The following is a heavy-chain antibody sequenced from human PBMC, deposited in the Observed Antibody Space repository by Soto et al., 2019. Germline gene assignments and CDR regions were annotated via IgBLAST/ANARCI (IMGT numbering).Heavy chain of an antibody. J-gene: IGHJ3*02. D-gene: IGHD3-16*02. Sequence: ASVKVSCKASGYTFTSYDINWVRQATGQGLEWMGWMNPNSGNTGYAQKFQGRVTMTRNTSISTAYMELSSLRSEDTAVYYCARTRGAMYYDYIWGSYRYTVGLDAFDIWGQETMVTVSS. V-gene: IGHV1-8*01. CDR2: MNPNSGNT. CDR1: GYTFTSYD. CDR3: ARTRGAMYYDYIWGSYRYTVGLDAFDI.